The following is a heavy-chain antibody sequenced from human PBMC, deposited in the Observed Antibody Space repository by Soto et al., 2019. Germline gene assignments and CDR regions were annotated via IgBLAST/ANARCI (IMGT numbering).Heavy chain of an antibody. CDR2: IIPIFGTA. CDR1: GGTFSSYA. CDR3: ARVVTRSSSSSYFYYGMDV. V-gene: IGHV1-69*01. Sequence: QVQLVQSGAEVKKPGSSVKVSCKASGGTFSSYAISWVRQAPGQGLEWMGGIIPIFGTANYAQKFQGRVTITADESTSTAYMEQISLRSEDTAVYYCARVVTRSSSSSYFYYGMDVWGQGTTVTVSS. D-gene: IGHD6-13*01. J-gene: IGHJ6*02.